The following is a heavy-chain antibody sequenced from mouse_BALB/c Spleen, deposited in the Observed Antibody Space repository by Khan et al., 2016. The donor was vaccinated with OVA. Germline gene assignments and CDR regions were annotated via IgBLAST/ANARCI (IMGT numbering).Heavy chain of an antibody. V-gene: IGHV2-2*02. CDR3: ARNYDYDEGLAY. D-gene: IGHD2-4*01. CDR2: IWSGGIT. Sequence: VQLQESGPGLVQPSQSLSITCTVSGFSLTSYGVHWVRQSPGKGLEWLGVIWSGGITDYSAAFISRLSISKDNSKSQVFFKMNILQANDTAIYYCARNYDYDEGLAYWGQGTLVTVSA. CDR1: GFSLTSYG. J-gene: IGHJ3*01.